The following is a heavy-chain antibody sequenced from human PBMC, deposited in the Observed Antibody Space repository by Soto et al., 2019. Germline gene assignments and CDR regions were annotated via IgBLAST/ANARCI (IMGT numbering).Heavy chain of an antibody. CDR3: AKARYDYGDYVEDY. J-gene: IGHJ4*02. D-gene: IGHD4-17*01. CDR2: ISGSGGST. Sequence: QPGGSLRLSCAASGFTFSSYAMSWVRQAPGKGLEWVSAISGSGGSTYYADSVKGRFTIFRDNSKNTLYLQMNSLRAEDTAVYYCAKARYDYGDYVEDYWGQGTLVTVSS. CDR1: GFTFSSYA. V-gene: IGHV3-23*01.